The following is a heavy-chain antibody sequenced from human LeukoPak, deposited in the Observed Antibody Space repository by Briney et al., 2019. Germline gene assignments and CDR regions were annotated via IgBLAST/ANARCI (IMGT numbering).Heavy chain of an antibody. CDR2: ISGHGGP. CDR3: AKDFGRNLGGPGS. CDR1: GFTFITYT. D-gene: IGHD3-10*01. Sequence: PGGSLRLSCAASGFTFITYTMAWVRQAPGGGLEWVSGISGHGGPYYADSVRGRFAISRDNPKSTLYLQMNSLRAEDTAVYYCAKDFGRNLGGPGSWGRGTLVIVSS. J-gene: IGHJ5*02. V-gene: IGHV3-23*01.